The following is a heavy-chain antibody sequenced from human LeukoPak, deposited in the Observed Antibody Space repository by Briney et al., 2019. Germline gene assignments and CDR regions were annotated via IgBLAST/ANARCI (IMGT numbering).Heavy chain of an antibody. CDR1: GFTFNSYW. J-gene: IGHJ5*02. V-gene: IGHV3-7*01. CDR2: IKEDGSEK. D-gene: IGHD3-10*01. Sequence: GGSLRLSCAASGFTFNSYWMIWVRQAPGKGLEWVANIKEDGSEKNYVDSVKGRFTISRDNAKNSLYLQMNSLRAEDTAVYYCARVGLGVGSGRKASGFDPWGQGTLVTVSS. CDR3: ARVGLGVGSGRKASGFDP.